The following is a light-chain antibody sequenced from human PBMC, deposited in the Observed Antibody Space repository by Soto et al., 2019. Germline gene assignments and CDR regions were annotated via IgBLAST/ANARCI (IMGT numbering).Light chain of an antibody. J-gene: IGKJ1*01. CDR1: QSISNY. CDR3: QQSYSSSWT. V-gene: IGKV1-39*01. Sequence: DIQMTQSPSSLSASVGDRVTITCRASQSISNYLNWYQQKPGKAPKVLIYAASNLQSGVPSRFSGSGSGTDFTLTISSLQREDFATYFCQQSYSSSWTFGSGTKVDIK. CDR2: AAS.